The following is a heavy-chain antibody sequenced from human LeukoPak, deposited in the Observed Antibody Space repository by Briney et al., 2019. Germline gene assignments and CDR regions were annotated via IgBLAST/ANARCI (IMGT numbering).Heavy chain of an antibody. CDR1: GFTVSSNY. V-gene: IGHV3-53*01. D-gene: IGHD6-6*01. Sequence: GGSQRLSCAASGFTVSSNYMTWVRQAPGKGLEWISLIYSGGSTYYADSVKGRFTISRDSSKNTLYLQMNSLRAEDTAVYYCAAYSSCDYWGQGTLVTVSS. CDR3: AAYSSCDY. J-gene: IGHJ4*02. CDR2: IYSGGST.